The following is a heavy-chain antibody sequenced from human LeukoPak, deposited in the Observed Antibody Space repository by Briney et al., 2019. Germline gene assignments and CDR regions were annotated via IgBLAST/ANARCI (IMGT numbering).Heavy chain of an antibody. D-gene: IGHD3-10*01. Sequence: SVKVSCKASGGTFSSYAISWVRQAPGQGLEWMGRIIPILGIANYAQKFQGRVTITADKSTSTAYMELSSLGSEDTAVYYCARGLDYYGSGSYVDGMDVWGQGTTVTVSS. V-gene: IGHV1-69*04. J-gene: IGHJ6*02. CDR2: IIPILGIA. CDR3: ARGLDYYGSGSYVDGMDV. CDR1: GGTFSSYA.